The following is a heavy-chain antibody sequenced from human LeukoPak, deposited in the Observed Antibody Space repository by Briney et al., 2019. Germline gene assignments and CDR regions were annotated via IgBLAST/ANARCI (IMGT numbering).Heavy chain of an antibody. Sequence: ASVKVSCKASGYTFDGYYKHWVRQAPGQGLEWMGWINPNSGGTNYAQKFQGRVTMTRDTSISTAYMELSRLRSDDTAMYYCARSSGWKYNIDYWGQGTLVTVSS. D-gene: IGHD6-19*01. J-gene: IGHJ4*02. CDR2: INPNSGGT. V-gene: IGHV1-2*02. CDR1: GYTFDGYY. CDR3: ARSSGWKYNIDY.